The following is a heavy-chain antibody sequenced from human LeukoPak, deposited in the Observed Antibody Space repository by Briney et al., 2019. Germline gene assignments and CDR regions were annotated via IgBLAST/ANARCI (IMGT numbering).Heavy chain of an antibody. V-gene: IGHV3-7*01. CDR1: GLTLSSYC. Sequence: GGSLRLSCAASGLTLSSYCMSWVRHAPAKGLEGVANIRQDGNEKYYVDTVKGRFTITRDNAKNSLFLQMNSLRAEDTAVYYCARRTGSYYDSSGYPDYWGQGTLVTVSS. CDR3: ARRTGSYYDSSGYPDY. CDR2: IRQDGNEK. D-gene: IGHD3-22*01. J-gene: IGHJ4*02.